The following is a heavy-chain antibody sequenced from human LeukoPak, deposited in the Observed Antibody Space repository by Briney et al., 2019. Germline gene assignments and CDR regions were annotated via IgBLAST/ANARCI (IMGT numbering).Heavy chain of an antibody. D-gene: IGHD7-27*01. CDR3: AKKTESTGEAFDY. J-gene: IGHJ4*02. V-gene: IGHV3-33*03. CDR1: GFTFNNYG. CDR2: IWYDGINK. Sequence: QTGGSLRLSCVASGFTFNNYGMHWVRQAPGKGLEWVAVIWYDGINKHYADSVKGRFTISRDNAENSLYLQMNSLRAEDTAVYYCAKKTESTGEAFDYWGQGTQVTVSS.